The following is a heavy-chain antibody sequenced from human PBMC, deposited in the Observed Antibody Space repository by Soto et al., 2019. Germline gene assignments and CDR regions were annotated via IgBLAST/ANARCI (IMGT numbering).Heavy chain of an antibody. V-gene: IGHV3-9*01. CDR1: GFTFDDYA. J-gene: IGHJ3*01. CDR3: AKDRVRGRFGESSFDV. CDR2: ISWNTYTI. Sequence: EVRLVESGGGLVQPGRSLRLSCAASGFTFDDYAMHWVRQAPGKGLEWVSGISWNTYTIDYADSVKGRFTISRDNAKNSLYLQMNSLRAEDTALYYCAKDRVRGRFGESSFDVWGQGTRVTVSS. D-gene: IGHD3-10*01.